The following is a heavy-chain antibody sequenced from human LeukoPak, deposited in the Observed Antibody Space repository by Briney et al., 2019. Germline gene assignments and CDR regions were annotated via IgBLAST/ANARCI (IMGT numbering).Heavy chain of an antibody. J-gene: IGHJ3*02. V-gene: IGHV1-2*02. D-gene: IGHD3-10*01. CDR3: ARNIWFGESADAFDI. CDR1: GYIFTGYY. Sequence: ASVKVSCKASGYIFTGYYMHWVRQAPGQGLEWMGWINSNSGGTNYAQKFQGRVTMTRDKSIRTAYMELSRLTSDDTAVYYCARNIWFGESADAFDIWGQGTMVTVSS. CDR2: INSNSGGT.